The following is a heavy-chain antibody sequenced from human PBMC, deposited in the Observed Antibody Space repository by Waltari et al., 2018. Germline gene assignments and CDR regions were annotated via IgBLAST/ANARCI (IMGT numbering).Heavy chain of an antibody. J-gene: IGHJ4*02. D-gene: IGHD4-17*01. CDR2: IKEGGSDK. CDR1: GFTFSRYG. Sequence: EVQLVESGGGLVQPGGSLGLSCAVLGFTFSRYGMTWVRQAPGKGLEWVASIKEGGSDKYYVDSVKGRFTISRDNAKSSLYLQMHSLRDEDTAVYSCARHPAPGTVDQWGQGTLVTVSS. V-gene: IGHV3-7*01. CDR3: ARHPAPGTVDQ.